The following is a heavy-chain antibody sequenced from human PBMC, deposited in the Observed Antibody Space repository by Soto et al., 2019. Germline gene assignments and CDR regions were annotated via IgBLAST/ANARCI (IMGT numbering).Heavy chain of an antibody. V-gene: IGHV1-18*01. J-gene: IGHJ5*02. Sequence: QVQLVQSGAEVKKPGASVKVSCKASGYTFTSYDISWVRQAPGKGLEWMGWINPYNGNTNHAQKLRGRVTMNTDTSTSTAYMELRSLRSDDTAVYYCARDPVGGNWFDPWGQGTLVTVSS. CDR3: ARDPVGGNWFDP. CDR2: INPYNGNT. D-gene: IGHD1-26*01. CDR1: GYTFTSYD.